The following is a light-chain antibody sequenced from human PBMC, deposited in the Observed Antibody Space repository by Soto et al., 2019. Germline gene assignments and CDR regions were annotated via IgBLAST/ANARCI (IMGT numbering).Light chain of an antibody. CDR2: GAS. V-gene: IGKV3-20*01. Sequence: EIVLTQSPGTLSLSPGERATLSCRASQSVSSSYLAWYQQKPGQAPRLLIYGASSRATGIPDRFSGSGSGTDFTLTISRLEPEDFEVYYCQQYGGSPPFTFGPGTKVDIK. CDR3: QQYGGSPPFT. J-gene: IGKJ3*01. CDR1: QSVSSSY.